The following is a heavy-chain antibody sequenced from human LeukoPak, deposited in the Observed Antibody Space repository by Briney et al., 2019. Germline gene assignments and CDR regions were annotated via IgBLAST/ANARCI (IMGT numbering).Heavy chain of an antibody. D-gene: IGHD2-15*01. CDR2: IGTGGDT. CDR1: GFTFNIYP. V-gene: IGHV3-23*01. J-gene: IGHJ4*02. Sequence: TGDSLRLSCVASGFTFNIYPMTWVRQSPATGMEWESTIGTGGDTYYADSVKGRFTISRDDSKNTSYLQMHSLGAEDTAVYYCAKSRVVDRRGYFDYWGQGTLVTVSS. CDR3: AKSRVVDRRGYFDY.